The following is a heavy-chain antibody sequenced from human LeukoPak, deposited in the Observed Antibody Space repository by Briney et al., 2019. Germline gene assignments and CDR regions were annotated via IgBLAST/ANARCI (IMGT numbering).Heavy chain of an antibody. J-gene: IGHJ4*02. CDR3: ARTNGGYYYDSSVSLYYFDY. CDR1: GGSISSSSYY. V-gene: IGHV4-39*07. CDR2: IYYSGST. Sequence: SETLSLTCTVSGGSISSSSYYWGWIRQPPGKGLEWIGSIYYSGSTYYNPSLKSRVTISVDTSKNQFSLKLSSVTAADTAVYYCARTNGGYYYDSSVSLYYFDYWGQGTLVTVSS. D-gene: IGHD3-22*01.